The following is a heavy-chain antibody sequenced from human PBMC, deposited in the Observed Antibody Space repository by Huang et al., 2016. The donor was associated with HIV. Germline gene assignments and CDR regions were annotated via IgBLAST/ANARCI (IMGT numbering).Heavy chain of an antibody. CDR3: ARARGFLYDSTGYYSRYYFDS. CDR2: MNPKSGNT. J-gene: IGHJ4*02. CDR1: GFNFNNYD. Sequence: QVQLVQSGAEVKKPGASVKVSCKASGFNFNNYDFNWVRQASGQGLEWIGWMNPKSGNTGYAQKFQGRVTITRNTAITTAYMELRGLRSEDTAVYYCARARGFLYDSTGYYSRYYFDSWGQGTLVTISS. V-gene: IGHV1-8*03. D-gene: IGHD3-22*01.